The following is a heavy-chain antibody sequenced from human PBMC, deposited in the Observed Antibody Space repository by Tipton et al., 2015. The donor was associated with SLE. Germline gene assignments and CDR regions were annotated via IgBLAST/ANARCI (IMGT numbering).Heavy chain of an antibody. CDR2: INHGGYT. CDR1: PGSVDGYY. CDR3: ARDLYGGATRLDY. Sequence: TLSLTCAVYPGSVDGYYWSWIRQPPGKGLEWLGEINHGGYTNYNPSLKSRVTILIDRSKNQFSLNLKSVTAADTAVYYCARDLYGGATRLDYWGQGTLVTVSS. D-gene: IGHD1-26*01. J-gene: IGHJ4*02. V-gene: IGHV4-34*01.